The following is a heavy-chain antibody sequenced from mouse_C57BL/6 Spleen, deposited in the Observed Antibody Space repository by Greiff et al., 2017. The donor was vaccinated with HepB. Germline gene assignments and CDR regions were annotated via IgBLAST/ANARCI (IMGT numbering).Heavy chain of an antibody. CDR1: GYTFTSYW. J-gene: IGHJ3*01. Sequence: QVQLKQPGAELVKPGASVKLSCKASGYTFTSYWMHWVKQRPGQGLEWIGMIHPNSGSTNYNEKFKSKATLTVDKSSSTAYMQLSSLTSEDSAVYYCAREEDPGFAYWGQGTLVTVSA. V-gene: IGHV1-64*01. CDR2: IHPNSGST. CDR3: AREEDPGFAY.